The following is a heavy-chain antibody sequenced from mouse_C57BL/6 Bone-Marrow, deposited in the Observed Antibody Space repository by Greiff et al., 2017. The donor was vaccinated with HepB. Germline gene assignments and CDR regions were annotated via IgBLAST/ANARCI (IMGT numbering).Heavy chain of an antibody. V-gene: IGHV1-39*01. CDR1: GYSFTDYN. CDR3: ARRRDYDGEVYAMDY. CDR2: INPNYGTT. D-gene: IGHD2-4*01. Sequence: VQLQQSGPELVKPGASVKISCKASGYSFTDYNMNWVKQSNGKSLEWIGVINPNYGTTSYNQKFKGKATLTVDQSSSTAYMQLNSLTSEDSAVYYWARRRDYDGEVYAMDYRGQGTSVTVSS. J-gene: IGHJ4*01.